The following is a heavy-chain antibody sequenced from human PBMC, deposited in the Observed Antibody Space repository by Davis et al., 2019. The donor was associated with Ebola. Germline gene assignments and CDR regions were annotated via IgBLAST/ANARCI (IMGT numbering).Heavy chain of an antibody. Sequence: PGGSLRLSCAASGFTFSSYAMHWVRQAPGKGLEWVAVISYDGSNKYYADSVKGRFTISRDNSKNTLYLQMNSLRAEDTAVYYCARDTLLRFAFDYWGQGTLVTVSS. D-gene: IGHD3-3*01. J-gene: IGHJ4*02. CDR1: GFTFSSYA. CDR2: ISYDGSNK. V-gene: IGHV3-30-3*01. CDR3: ARDTLLRFAFDY.